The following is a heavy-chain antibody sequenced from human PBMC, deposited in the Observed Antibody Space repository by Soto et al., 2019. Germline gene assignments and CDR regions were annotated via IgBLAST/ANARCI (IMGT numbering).Heavy chain of an antibody. J-gene: IGHJ5*02. CDR2: INAGNGNT. CDR3: ARPRYDFWSGLENWSDP. V-gene: IGHV1-3*01. CDR1: GYTFTSYA. D-gene: IGHD3-3*01. Sequence: ASVKVSCKASGYTFTSYAMHWVRQAPGQRLEWMGWINAGNGNTKYSQKFQGRVTITRDTSASTAYMELSSLRSEDTAVYYCARPRYDFWSGLENWSDPWRQGPMAPVSS.